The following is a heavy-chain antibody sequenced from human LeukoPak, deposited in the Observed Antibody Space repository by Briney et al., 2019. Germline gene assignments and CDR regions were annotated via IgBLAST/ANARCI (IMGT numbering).Heavy chain of an antibody. CDR1: GFTFSSYS. Sequence: GGSLRLSCAASGFTFSSYSMNWVRQAPGKGLEWVSSISSSSSYIYYADSVEGRFTISRDNAKNSLYLQMNSLRAEDTAVYYCAGADSSWYVWGQGTLVTVSS. D-gene: IGHD6-13*01. CDR3: AGADSSWYV. J-gene: IGHJ4*02. CDR2: ISSSSSYI. V-gene: IGHV3-21*01.